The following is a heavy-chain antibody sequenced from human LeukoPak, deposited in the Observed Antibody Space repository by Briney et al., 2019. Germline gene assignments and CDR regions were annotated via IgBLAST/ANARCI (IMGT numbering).Heavy chain of an antibody. CDR2: VNPNSGGT. J-gene: IGHJ6*03. V-gene: IGHV1-2*02. CDR1: GYTFTSYG. Sequence: GASVKVSCKASGYTFTSYGISWVRQAPGQGLEWMGWVNPNSGGTNYAQKFQGRVTMTRDASISTAYMDLNRLRSDDTAVYYCARVVAVTGTPVYYMDVWGKGTTVTVSS. D-gene: IGHD6-19*01. CDR3: ARVVAVTGTPVYYMDV.